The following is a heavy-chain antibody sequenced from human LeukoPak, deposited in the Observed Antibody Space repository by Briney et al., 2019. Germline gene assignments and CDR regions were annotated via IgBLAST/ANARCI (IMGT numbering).Heavy chain of an antibody. CDR2: INPNSGGT. J-gene: IGHJ4*02. D-gene: IGHD1-26*01. Sequence: GESLKISCKASGYTFTGCYIHWVRQAPGQGLEWLGWINPNSGGTKYGQKFQGRVIMTRDTSISTAYMELSSLRSDDTAVYYCARGDGSYLLWGQGTLVTVSS. CDR1: GYTFTGCY. CDR3: ARGDGSYLL. V-gene: IGHV1-2*02.